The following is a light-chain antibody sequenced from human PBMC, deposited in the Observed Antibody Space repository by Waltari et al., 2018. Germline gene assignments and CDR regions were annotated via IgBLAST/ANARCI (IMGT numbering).Light chain of an antibody. CDR3: QQRRNWPLS. J-gene: IGKJ5*01. CDR2: DAS. Sequence: MLTQSPATLSFSPGDRAALPCRASQSIVDAIAWYHQRPGQTPRLLIYDASTRAPGIPARFSGSGSWTDFTLTISSLEPEDFAAYYCQQRRNWPLSFGQGTRLEIK. V-gene: IGKV3-11*01. CDR1: QSIVDA.